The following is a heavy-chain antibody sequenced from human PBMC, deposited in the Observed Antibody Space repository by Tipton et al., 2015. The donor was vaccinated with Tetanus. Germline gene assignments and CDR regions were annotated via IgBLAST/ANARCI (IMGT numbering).Heavy chain of an antibody. V-gene: IGHV4-39*01. D-gene: IGHD5-18*01. CDR3: ARHRYNYGYVWYFDV. Sequence: GLVKPSETLSLTCTVSGGSISSSSYYWGWIRQPPGKGLEWIGEIYHSGSTNYNPSLKSRVTISVDKSKNQFSLKLSSVTAADTAVYYCARHRYNYGYVWYFDVWGRGTLVTVSS. CDR1: GGSISSSSYY. J-gene: IGHJ2*01. CDR2: IYHSGST.